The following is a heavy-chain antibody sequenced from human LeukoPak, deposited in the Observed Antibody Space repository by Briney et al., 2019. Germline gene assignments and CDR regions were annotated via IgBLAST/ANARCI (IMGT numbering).Heavy chain of an antibody. CDR3: ARRLRGFDY. V-gene: IGHV4-59*02. CDR2: VYYSGST. D-gene: IGHD4-17*01. J-gene: IGHJ4*02. Sequence: SETLSLTCIVSGGXVSSYYCSWIRQPPGKGLEWIGYVYYSGSTNYNPSLKSRVTISVDTSKNQFSLKLSSVTAADTAVYYCARRLRGFDYWGQGTLVTVSS. CDR1: GGXVSSYY.